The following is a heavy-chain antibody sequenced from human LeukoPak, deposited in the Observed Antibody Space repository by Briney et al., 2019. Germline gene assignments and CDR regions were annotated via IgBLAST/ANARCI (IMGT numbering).Heavy chain of an antibody. CDR2: MYYSGST. D-gene: IGHD6-6*01. J-gene: IGHJ3*02. CDR1: GGSISSSTYY. V-gene: IGHV4-39*01. CDR3: ARAEYSSSPGAFDI. Sequence: SETLSLTCTVSGGSISSSTYYWGWVRQPPGKGLEWIGSMYYSGSTYYNPSLKSRVTISVDTSKNQFSLKLSSVTAADTAVYYCARAEYSSSPGAFDIWGQGTMVTVSS.